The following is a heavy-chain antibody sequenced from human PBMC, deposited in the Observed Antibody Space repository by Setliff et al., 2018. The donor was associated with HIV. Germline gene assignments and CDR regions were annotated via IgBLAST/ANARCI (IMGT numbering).Heavy chain of an antibody. CDR3: ARDMNRRSYSDTSPHDY. V-gene: IGHV1-46*01. D-gene: IGHD3-22*01. CDR2: INPSSGST. CDR1: GYTFTSYY. Sequence: ASVKVSCKASGYTFTSYYMHWVRQAPGQGREWMGIINPSSGSTSNKQKFQGRVTMTRDTSTNTVYMELSSLRFEDTAVYYCARDMNRRSYSDTSPHDYWGQGTLVTVSS. J-gene: IGHJ4*02.